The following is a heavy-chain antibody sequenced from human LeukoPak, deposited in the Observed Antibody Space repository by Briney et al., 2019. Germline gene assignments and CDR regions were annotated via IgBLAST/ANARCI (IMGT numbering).Heavy chain of an antibody. Sequence: GGSQRLSCAASGFTFSSYAMSWVRQAPGKGLEWVSAISGSGGSTYYTDSVKGRFTISRDNSKNTLYLQMNSLRAEDTAVYYCAKEYGGSYSGYFDYWGQGTLVTVSS. V-gene: IGHV3-23*01. D-gene: IGHD1-26*01. J-gene: IGHJ4*02. CDR3: AKEYGGSYSGYFDY. CDR2: ISGSGGST. CDR1: GFTFSSYA.